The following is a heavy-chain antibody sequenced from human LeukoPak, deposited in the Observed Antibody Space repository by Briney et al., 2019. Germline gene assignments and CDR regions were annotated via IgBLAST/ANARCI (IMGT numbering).Heavy chain of an antibody. V-gene: IGHV3-33*06. CDR1: GFTFSSYG. Sequence: PGGSLRLSCAASGFTFSSYGMHWVRQAPGKGLEWVALIWYDGSNKYYADSVKGRFTISRDDSKSTLYLQMNSLRAEDTAVYYCAKPEPPYDSSGSPAYWGQGTLVTVSS. CDR2: IWYDGSNK. J-gene: IGHJ4*02. D-gene: IGHD3-22*01. CDR3: AKPEPPYDSSGSPAY.